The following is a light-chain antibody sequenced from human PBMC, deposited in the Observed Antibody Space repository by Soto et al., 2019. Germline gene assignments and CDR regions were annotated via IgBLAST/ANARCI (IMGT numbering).Light chain of an antibody. J-gene: IGLJ3*02. CDR1: SSNIGNNY. V-gene: IGLV1-51*01. Sequence: QSVLTQPPSVSAAPGQKVTISCSGSSSNIGNNYVSWYQQLPGTAPKLLIYDNSMRPSRIPDRFPGSKSGTSATLGITGLQTGDEADYYCGTWDSSLSVWVFGGGTKVTVL. CDR3: GTWDSSLSVWV. CDR2: DNS.